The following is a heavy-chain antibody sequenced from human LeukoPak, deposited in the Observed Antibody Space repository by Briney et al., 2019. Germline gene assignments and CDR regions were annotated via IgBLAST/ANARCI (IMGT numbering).Heavy chain of an antibody. V-gene: IGHV4-4*07. J-gene: IGHJ6*03. D-gene: IGHD3-22*01. CDR1: GGAIISYY. CDR3: ARLKFYDSTGYSPGYYMDV. CDR2: IYPTGNT. Sequence: PSETLSPTCSVSGGAIISYYWSWIRQPAGKGPEWIGRIYPTGNTDYNPPLKTRVTMSTDLSKKQFSLRLRSVTAADTAVYYCARLKFYDSTGYSPGYYMDVWGKGTAVTVSS.